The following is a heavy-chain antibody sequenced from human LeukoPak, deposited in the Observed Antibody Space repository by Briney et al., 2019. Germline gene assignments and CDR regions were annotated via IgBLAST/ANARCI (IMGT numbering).Heavy chain of an antibody. V-gene: IGHV4-59*08. D-gene: IGHD5-24*01. CDR2: IYYSGST. Sequence: SETLSLTCTVSGGSISNYYWSWIRQPPGKGLEWIGYIYYSGSTNYNPSPKSRVTISVDTSKNQFSLKLNSVTAADTAVYYCARHTAEKYNWFDRWGQGTLVTVSS. CDR1: GGSISNYY. J-gene: IGHJ5*02. CDR3: ARHTAEKYNWFDR.